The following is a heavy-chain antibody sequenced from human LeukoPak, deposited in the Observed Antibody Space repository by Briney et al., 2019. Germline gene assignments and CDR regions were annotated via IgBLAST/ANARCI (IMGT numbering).Heavy chain of an antibody. Sequence: PGGSLRLSCAASGFTFSSYWMHWVRHVPGKGLVWVSRINIDGSNIIQADFAKGRFTFSRDNAKNTLYLQMNSLRAEDTAIYYCSRGGAHHAFDIRGQGTMVTVSS. CDR2: INIDGSNI. CDR3: SRGGAHHAFDI. D-gene: IGHD1-26*01. J-gene: IGHJ3*02. CDR1: GFTFSSYW. V-gene: IGHV3-74*01.